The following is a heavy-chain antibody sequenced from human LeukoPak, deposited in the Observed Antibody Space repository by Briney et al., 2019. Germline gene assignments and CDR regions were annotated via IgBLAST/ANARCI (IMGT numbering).Heavy chain of an antibody. CDR3: ASWGMVGAATPGTRGFQH. Sequence: SETLRLTSTVSLGSLTGGSFWSSWIRQHPGKGLEWIGYIYYSGSTYYNPSLKRRLTIPVDTSKNQFSLKLSPVTAADTAVYYCASWGMVGAATPGTRGFQHWGQ. CDR2: IYYSGST. J-gene: IGHJ1*01. CDR1: LGSLTGGSFW. D-gene: IGHD2-15*01. V-gene: IGHV4-31*03.